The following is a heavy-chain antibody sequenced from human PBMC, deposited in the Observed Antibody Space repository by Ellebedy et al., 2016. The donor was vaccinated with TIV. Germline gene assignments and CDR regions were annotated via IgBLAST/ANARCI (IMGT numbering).Heavy chain of an antibody. CDR1: GFIVGDYA. Sequence: PGGSLRLSCQVSGFIVGDYAISWIRQAPGAGLEWVAFIRSKAYGGTPAYAASVKGRFSVSRDDSKNIAYLQMNDLRVEDTAMYYCSRRRRVSIVGVQTKRYAGMDVWGQGTTVTVSS. J-gene: IGHJ6*02. D-gene: IGHD3-3*01. CDR3: SRRRRVSIVGVQTKRYAGMDV. V-gene: IGHV3-49*03. CDR2: IRSKAYGGTP.